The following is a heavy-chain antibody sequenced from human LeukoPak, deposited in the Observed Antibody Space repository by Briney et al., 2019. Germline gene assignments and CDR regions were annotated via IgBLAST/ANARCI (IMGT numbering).Heavy chain of an antibody. V-gene: IGHV1-2*02. Sequence: ASVKVSCKASGYILTGYYMHWVRQAPGQGLEWIGWINPNSGGTNYAQKFQGRVTMTRDTSISTAYMELSSLRSDDTAVYYCARGSGWYYLLDYWGQGTLVTVSS. CDR3: ARGSGWYYLLDY. CDR1: GYILTGYY. D-gene: IGHD6-19*01. J-gene: IGHJ4*02. CDR2: INPNSGGT.